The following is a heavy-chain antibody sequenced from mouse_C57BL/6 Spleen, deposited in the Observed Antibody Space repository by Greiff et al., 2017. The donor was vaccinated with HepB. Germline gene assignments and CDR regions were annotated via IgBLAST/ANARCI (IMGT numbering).Heavy chain of an antibody. CDR1: GFTFSDYG. V-gene: IGHV5-17*01. J-gene: IGHJ2*01. D-gene: IGHD1-1*01. CDR3: AREGTTVVAPYYFDY. CDR2: ISSGSSTI. Sequence: EVMLVESGGGLVKPGGSLKLSCAASGFTFSDYGMHWVRQAPEKGLEWVAYISSGSSTIYYADTVKGRFTISRDNAKNTLFLQMTSLRSEDTAMYYCAREGTTVVAPYYFDYWGQGTTLTVSS.